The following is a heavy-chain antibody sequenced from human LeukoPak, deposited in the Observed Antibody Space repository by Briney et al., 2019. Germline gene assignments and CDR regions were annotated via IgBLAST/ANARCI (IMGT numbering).Heavy chain of an antibody. V-gene: IGHV4-38-2*02. CDR2: IYHSGST. CDR3: ARDPALYYFDY. CDR1: GYSISSGYY. Sequence: SETLSLTCTVSGYSISSGYYWGWIRQPPGKGLEWIGSIYHSGSTYYNPSLKSRVTISVDTSKNQFSLKLSSVTAADTAVYYCARDPALYYFDYWGQGTLVTVSS. J-gene: IGHJ4*02.